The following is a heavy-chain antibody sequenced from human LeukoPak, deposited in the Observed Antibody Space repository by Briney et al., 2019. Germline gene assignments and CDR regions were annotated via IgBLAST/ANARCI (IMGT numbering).Heavy chain of an antibody. J-gene: IGHJ6*02. D-gene: IGHD3-22*01. CDR3: ARDDSSGYFPYYYYGMDV. V-gene: IGHV4-39*07. Sequence: SETLSLTCTVSGGSISSYYWGWIRQPPGKGLEWIGSIYYSGSTYYNPSLKSRVTISVDTSKNQFSLKLSSVTAADTAVYYCARDDSSGYFPYYYYGMDVWGQGTTVTVSS. CDR1: GGSISSYY. CDR2: IYYSGST.